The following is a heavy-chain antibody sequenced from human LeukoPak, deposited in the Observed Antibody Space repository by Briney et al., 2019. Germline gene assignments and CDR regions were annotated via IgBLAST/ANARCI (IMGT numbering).Heavy chain of an antibody. CDR1: GFTFSSYA. V-gene: IGHV3-23*01. D-gene: IGHD2-15*01. J-gene: IGHJ4*02. Sequence: GGSLRLSCAASGFTFSSYAMNWVRQAPGKGLEWVSAISGNGGSTYYADSVKGRFTISRDSSKNTLYLQMNSLRAEDTAVYYCAKISGNCSGGSCYYWGQGTLVTVSS. CDR2: ISGNGGST. CDR3: AKISGNCSGGSCYY.